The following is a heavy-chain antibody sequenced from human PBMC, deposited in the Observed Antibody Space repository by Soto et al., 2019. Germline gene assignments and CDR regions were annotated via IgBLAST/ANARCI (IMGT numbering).Heavy chain of an antibody. J-gene: IGHJ4*02. V-gene: IGHV4-31*03. CDR3: ASSNWNYGSYYFDY. CDR2: IYYSGST. D-gene: IGHD1-7*01. CDR1: GGSISSGGYY. Sequence: SETLSLTCTVSGGSISSGGYYWSWIRQHPGKGLEWIGYIYYSGSTYYNPSLKSRVTISVDTSKNQFSLKLSSVTAADTAVYYCASSNWNYGSYYFDYWGQGTLVTVSS.